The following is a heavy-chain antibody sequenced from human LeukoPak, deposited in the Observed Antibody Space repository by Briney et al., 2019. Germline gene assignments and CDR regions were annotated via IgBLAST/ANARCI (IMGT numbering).Heavy chain of an antibody. Sequence: GGSLRLSCAASGFTFSSYAMSWVRQAPGKGLEWVSGISGSGGSTYYADSVKGRFTISRDNSKNTLYLQMHSLRAEDTAVYYCAKSPDYYDTDYWGQGTLVTVSS. V-gene: IGHV3-23*01. CDR2: ISGSGGST. CDR1: GFTFSSYA. D-gene: IGHD3-22*01. CDR3: AKSPDYYDTDY. J-gene: IGHJ4*02.